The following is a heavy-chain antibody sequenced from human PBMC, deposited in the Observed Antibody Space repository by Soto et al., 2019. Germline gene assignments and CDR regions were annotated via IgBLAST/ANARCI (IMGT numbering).Heavy chain of an antibody. CDR2: IYYSGST. Sequence: PSETLSLTCTVSGISVSTSDYYWGWVRQPPGKGLDWIGNIYYSGSTFYNPSLRSRVTISVDTSKNQFSLKLNSVTAAATAVYFCAGFVVTASRNSDFDYWGQGTLVTVSS. D-gene: IGHD2-21*02. CDR1: GISVSTSDYY. CDR3: AGFVVTASRNSDFDY. V-gene: IGHV4-39*01. J-gene: IGHJ4*02.